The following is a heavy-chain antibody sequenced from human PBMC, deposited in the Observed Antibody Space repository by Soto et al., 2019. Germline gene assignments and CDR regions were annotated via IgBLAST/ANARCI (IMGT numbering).Heavy chain of an antibody. V-gene: IGHV2-5*02. CDR1: GFSLSTSGVG. CDR2: IYWDDDK. Sequence: SGPTLVNPTQTLTLTCTFSGFSLSTSGVGVGWIRQPPGKALEWLALIYWDDDKRYSPSLKSRLTITKDTSKNQVVLTMTNMDPVDTATYYCAHAYSSSWYEFFGYFDYWGQGTLVTVSS. CDR3: AHAYSSSWYEFFGYFDY. J-gene: IGHJ4*02. D-gene: IGHD6-13*01.